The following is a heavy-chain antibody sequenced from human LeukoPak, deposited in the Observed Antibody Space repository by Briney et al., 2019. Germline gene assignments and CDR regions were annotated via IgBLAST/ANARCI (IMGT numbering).Heavy chain of an antibody. CDR3: ARSYSSTWDDAFDI. CDR2: IYSGGST. Sequence: GGSLTLSCAASGFTVRSNYMSWVRQAPGKGLEWVSVIYSGGSTYYADSVKGRFTISRDNSKNTLYLQMNSLRAEDTAVYYCARSYSSTWDDAFDIWGQGTMVTVS. CDR1: GFTVRSNY. J-gene: IGHJ3*02. V-gene: IGHV3-53*01. D-gene: IGHD6-13*01.